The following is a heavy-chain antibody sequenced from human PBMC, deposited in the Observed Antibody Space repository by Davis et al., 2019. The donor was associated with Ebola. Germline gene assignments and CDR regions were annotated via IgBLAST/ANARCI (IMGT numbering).Heavy chain of an antibody. V-gene: IGHV4-34*12. D-gene: IGHD2-2*01. CDR1: GGSFSGYY. J-gene: IGHJ5*02. CDR3: ARKPARWENWFDP. CDR2: IFHGGNT. Sequence: GSLRLSCAVSGGSFSGYYWTWIRQPPGKGLEWIGEIFHGGNTNYNPSLESRVTISVDTSRNQFSLKLISVTAADTAVYYCARKPARWENWFDPWGQGALVTVSS.